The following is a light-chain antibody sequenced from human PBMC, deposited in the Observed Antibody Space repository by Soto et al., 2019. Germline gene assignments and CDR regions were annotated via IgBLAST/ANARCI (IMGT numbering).Light chain of an antibody. CDR3: MQALQTPIT. CDR1: QSLLHSNGYNY. V-gene: IGKV2-28*01. Sequence: DIVMTQSPLSLPVTPGEPASIYCRSSQSLLHSNGYNYLDWYLQKPGQSPQLLIYLGSNRASGVPDRFSGSRSGTDFTLKISRLEAEDVGVYYFMQALQTPITFGQGTRLEMK. CDR2: LGS. J-gene: IGKJ5*01.